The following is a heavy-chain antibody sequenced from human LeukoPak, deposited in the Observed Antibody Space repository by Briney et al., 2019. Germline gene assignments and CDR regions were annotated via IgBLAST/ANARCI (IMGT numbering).Heavy chain of an antibody. CDR1: GYTFTDYY. CDR3: ATDPLSIVGATIDY. V-gene: IGHV1-69-2*01. Sequence: ASVKVSCKASGYTFTDYYMHWVQQAPGKGLEWMGRVDPEDGETIYAEKFRGRVTITADTSTDTAYMELSSLRSEDTAVYYCATDPLSIVGATIDYWGQGTLVTVSS. J-gene: IGHJ4*02. D-gene: IGHD1-26*01. CDR2: VDPEDGET.